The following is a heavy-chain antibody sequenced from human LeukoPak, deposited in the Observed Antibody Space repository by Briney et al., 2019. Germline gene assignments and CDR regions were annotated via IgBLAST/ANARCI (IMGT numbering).Heavy chain of an antibody. CDR2: ISSSSSYI. V-gene: IGHV3-21*01. Sequence: GGSLRLPCAASGFTFSSYSMNWVRQAPGKGLEWVSSISSSSSYIYYADSVKGRFTISRDNAKNSLYLQMNSLRAEDTAVYYCARDPSDYYGSGSQGTTRDQFDYWGQGTLVTVSS. CDR3: ARDPSDYYGSGSQGTTRDQFDY. CDR1: GFTFSSYS. J-gene: IGHJ4*02. D-gene: IGHD3-10*01.